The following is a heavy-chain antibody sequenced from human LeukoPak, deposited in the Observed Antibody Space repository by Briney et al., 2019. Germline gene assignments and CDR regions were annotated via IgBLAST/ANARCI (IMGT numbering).Heavy chain of an antibody. V-gene: IGHV1-69*04. CDR1: GYTFTSYG. Sequence: SVKVSCKASGYTFTSYGISWVRQAPGQGLEWMGRIIPILGIANYAQKFQGRVTITADKSTSTAYMELSSLRSEDTAVYYCARSNVLSGYYGTIDYWGQGTLVTVSS. CDR2: IIPILGIA. CDR3: ARSNVLSGYYGTIDY. J-gene: IGHJ4*02. D-gene: IGHD3-22*01.